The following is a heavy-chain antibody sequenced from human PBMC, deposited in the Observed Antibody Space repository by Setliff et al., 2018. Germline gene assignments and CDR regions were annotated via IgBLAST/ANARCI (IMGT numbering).Heavy chain of an antibody. J-gene: IGHJ5*02. D-gene: IGHD3-16*01. CDR3: TTNLGPTWTGS. Sequence: GGSLRLSCAASGFTFSASTMNWVRQAPGKGLEWVGHIKGQTYRGATDYAAPLRGRFTISRDDSKNTVYLQMNSLQVADTAVYYCTTNLGPTWTGSWGQGTLVTVSS. V-gene: IGHV3-15*01. CDR2: IKGQTYRGAT. CDR1: GFTFSAST.